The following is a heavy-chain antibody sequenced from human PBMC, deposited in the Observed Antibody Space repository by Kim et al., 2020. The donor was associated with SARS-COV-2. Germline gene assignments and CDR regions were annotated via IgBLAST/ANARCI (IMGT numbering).Heavy chain of an antibody. V-gene: IGHV1-46*01. J-gene: IGHJ4*02. CDR2: INPSGGST. CDR3: ARAPLWDIVVVPAAELPLTGPSDY. D-gene: IGHD2-2*01. CDR1: GYTFTSYY. Sequence: ASVKVSCKASGYTFTSYYMHWVRQAPGQGLEWMGIINPSGGSTSYAQKFQGRVTMTRDTSTSTVYMELSSLRSEDTAVYYCARAPLWDIVVVPAAELPLTGPSDYWGQGTLVTVSS.